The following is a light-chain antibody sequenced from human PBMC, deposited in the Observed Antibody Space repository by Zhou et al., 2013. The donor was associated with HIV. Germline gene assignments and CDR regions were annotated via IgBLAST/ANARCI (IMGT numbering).Light chain of an antibody. CDR1: QAVGNY. CDR3: HQYNSLPLT. CDR2: SVS. J-gene: IGKJ4*01. V-gene: IGKV1-8*01. Sequence: IRLTQSPSSLSASTGDTVTITCRASQAVGNYLSWYRQKSGEAPRLLIYSVSTLQNGVPSRFIGSGSGTVFTLTISCLQSEDFAVYYCHQYNSLPLTFGGGTKVEI.